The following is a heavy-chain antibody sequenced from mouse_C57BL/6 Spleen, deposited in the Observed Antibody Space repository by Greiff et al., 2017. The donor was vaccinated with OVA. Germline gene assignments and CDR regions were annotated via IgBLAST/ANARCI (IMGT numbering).Heavy chain of an antibody. CDR1: GYTFTSYW. CDR2: IYPGNSDT. Sequence: VQLQQSGTVLARPGASVKMSCKTSGYTFTSYWMHWVKQRPGQGLEWIGAIYPGNSDTSYNQKFKGKAKLTAVTSASTAYMELSSLTNEDSAVYYCTREKDYPHYFDYWGQGTTLTVSS. D-gene: IGHD2-4*01. V-gene: IGHV1-5*01. J-gene: IGHJ2*01. CDR3: TREKDYPHYFDY.